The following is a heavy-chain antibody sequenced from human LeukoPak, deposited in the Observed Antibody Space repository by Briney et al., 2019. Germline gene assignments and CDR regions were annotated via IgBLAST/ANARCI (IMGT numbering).Heavy chain of an antibody. Sequence: GGSLTLSCAASGFAVSTSYMSWVRQAPGKGLEWVAVISFDGINKYYADSVKGRFTISRDNSKNTLYLQMNSLRAEDTAVYYCAKEDIWGAGRFDPWGQGTLVTVSS. CDR2: ISFDGINK. D-gene: IGHD2-15*01. V-gene: IGHV3-30*18. CDR1: GFAVSTSY. J-gene: IGHJ5*02. CDR3: AKEDIWGAGRFDP.